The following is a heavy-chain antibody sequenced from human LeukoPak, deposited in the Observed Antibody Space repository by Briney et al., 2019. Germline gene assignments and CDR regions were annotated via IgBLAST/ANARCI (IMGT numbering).Heavy chain of an antibody. J-gene: IGHJ4*02. Sequence: GGSLRLSCAASGSTFSDYYMSWLRQAPGKGLEGVAYISTTGSAISYPDSVKGRFTVSRDNPKNSLYLQMSSLRAEDTAVYYCAREGRSSSSYFDYWGQGTLATVSS. V-gene: IGHV3-11*01. CDR1: GSTFSDYY. CDR3: AREGRSSSSYFDY. CDR2: ISTTGSAI. D-gene: IGHD6-13*01.